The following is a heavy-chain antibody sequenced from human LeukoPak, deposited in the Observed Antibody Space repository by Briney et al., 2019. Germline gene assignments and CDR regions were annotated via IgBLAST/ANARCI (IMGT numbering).Heavy chain of an antibody. CDR3: ARGRYDYSGDPIFTESSRGIPH. V-gene: IGHV1-69*05. D-gene: IGHD4-23*01. J-gene: IGHJ1*01. Sequence: GASVKVSCKVSGYTLTELSMHWVRQAPGQGLEWMGGIIPIFNTATYAQKFQGRVTITTDESTKTGYMELRSLRSEDTAIYYCARGRYDYSGDPIFTESSRGIPHWGQGTLVIVSS. CDR1: GYTLTELS. CDR2: IIPIFNTA.